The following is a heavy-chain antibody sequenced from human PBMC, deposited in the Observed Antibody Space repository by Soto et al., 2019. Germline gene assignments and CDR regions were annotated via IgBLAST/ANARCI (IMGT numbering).Heavy chain of an antibody. D-gene: IGHD4-17*01. CDR2: IYYSGST. CDR1: GGSISSGGYY. J-gene: IGHJ4*02. Sequence: QVQLQESGPGLVKPSQTLSLTCTVSGGSISSGGYYWSWIRQHPGKGLEWIGYIYYSGSTYYNPSLKSRVTVSVDTSKNQFSLKLSSVTAADTAVYYCARGGDYGGNAGLGPNFDYWGQGTLVTVSS. CDR3: ARGGDYGGNAGLGPNFDY. V-gene: IGHV4-31*03.